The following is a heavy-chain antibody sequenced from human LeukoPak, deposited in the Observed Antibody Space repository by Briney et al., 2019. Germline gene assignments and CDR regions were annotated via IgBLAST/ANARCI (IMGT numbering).Heavy chain of an antibody. J-gene: IGHJ4*02. CDR3: AKNLNGGNTHSDY. CDR2: ISGGDTST. D-gene: IGHD4-23*01. CDR1: GFTFSSHW. Sequence: GGSLRLSCAASGFTFSSHWMHWVRHAPGKGLEWVSTISGGDTSTFYADSVKGRFTISRDNSKNTLYLQMNNLRAEDTAVYYCAKNLNGGNTHSDYWGQGTLVTVSS. V-gene: IGHV3-23*01.